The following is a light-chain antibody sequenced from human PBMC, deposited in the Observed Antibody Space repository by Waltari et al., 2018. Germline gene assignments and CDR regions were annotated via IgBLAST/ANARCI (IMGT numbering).Light chain of an antibody. CDR1: SLRTYY. V-gene: IGLV3-19*01. CDR2: GNN. Sequence: SSGLTQDPAVSVALGQTVSITCQGDSLRTYYVSWYQQKPGQAPVLVISGNNKWPSGIPNRFSASSSGSTASLTITGAQAEDEADYYCNSRDSSGNHLLFGGGTKLTVL. J-gene: IGLJ2*01. CDR3: NSRDSSGNHLL.